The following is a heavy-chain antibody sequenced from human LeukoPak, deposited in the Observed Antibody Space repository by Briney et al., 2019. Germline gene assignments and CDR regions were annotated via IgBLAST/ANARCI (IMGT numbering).Heavy chain of an antibody. J-gene: IGHJ6*02. CDR1: GGSFSGYY. CDR2: INHSGST. V-gene: IGHV4-34*01. CDR3: ARRNAMDV. Sequence: PSETLSLTCAVYGGSFSGYYWSWIRQPPGKGLEWIGEINHSGSTNYNPSLKSRVTISVDTSKNQFSLKLSSVTAEDTAVYYCARRNAMDVWGQGTTVIV.